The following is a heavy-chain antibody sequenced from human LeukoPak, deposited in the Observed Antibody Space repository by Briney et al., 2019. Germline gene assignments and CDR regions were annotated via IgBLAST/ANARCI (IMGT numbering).Heavy chain of an antibody. V-gene: IGHV1-46*01. D-gene: IGHD1-26*01. CDR1: EYTFTSYY. Sequence: GASVKVSCKASEYTFTSYYMHWVRQAPGQGLEWMGIINPSGGSTSYAQKFQGRVTMTRDMSTSTVYMELSSLRSEDTAVYYCARGVVGPLGAFDIWGQGTMVTVSS. CDR3: ARGVVGPLGAFDI. CDR2: INPSGGST. J-gene: IGHJ3*02.